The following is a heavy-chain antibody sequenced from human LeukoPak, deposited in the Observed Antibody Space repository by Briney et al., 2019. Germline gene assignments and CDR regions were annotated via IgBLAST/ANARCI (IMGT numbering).Heavy chain of an antibody. CDR2: ISYDGSNK. D-gene: IGHD2-2*01. Sequence: GGSLRLSCAASGFTFSSYAMHWVREAPGKGLEWVAVISYDGSNKYYADSVKGRFTISRDNSKNTLYLQMNSLRAEDTAVYYCARDMPGGYCSSTSCPPSEAFDIWGQGTMVTVSS. CDR1: GFTFSSYA. J-gene: IGHJ3*02. V-gene: IGHV3-30-3*01. CDR3: ARDMPGGYCSSTSCPPSEAFDI.